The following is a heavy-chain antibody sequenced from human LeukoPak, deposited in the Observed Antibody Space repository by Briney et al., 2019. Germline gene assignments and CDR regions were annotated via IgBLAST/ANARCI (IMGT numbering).Heavy chain of an antibody. V-gene: IGHV4-59*08. CDR1: GGSISSYY. D-gene: IGHD6-6*01. CDR2: IYYSGST. CDR3: ARLYSSSFPMY. J-gene: IGHJ4*02. Sequence: SETLSLTCTVSGGSISSYYWSWLRQPPGKGLEWIGYIYYSGSTNYNPSLKSRVTISVDTSKNQFSLRLSSVTAADTAVYYCARLYSSSFPMYWGQGGLVTVSS.